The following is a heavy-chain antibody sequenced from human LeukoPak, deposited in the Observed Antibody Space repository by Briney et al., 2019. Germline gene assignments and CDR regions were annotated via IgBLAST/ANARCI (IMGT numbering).Heavy chain of an antibody. CDR1: AASISSSNHH. J-gene: IGHJ5*01. CDR2: IYSGRTF. CDR3: VRHDGRGGATMGAFDS. Sequence: PSETLSLTCTISAASISSSNHHWVWIRQSPGKGLEWIGSIYSGRTFYYNPSLNSRVTISVVTSDQFTLQLNSVTAADTAVYYCVRHDGRGGATMGAFDSWGQGSLVTVSS. D-gene: IGHD5-12*01. V-gene: IGHV4-39*01.